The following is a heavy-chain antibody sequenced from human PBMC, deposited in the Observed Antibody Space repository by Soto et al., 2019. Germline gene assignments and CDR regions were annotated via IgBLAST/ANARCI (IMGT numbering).Heavy chain of an antibody. Sequence: EVQLVESGGGLVQPGGSLRLSCAASGFTFGNYWMHWVRQAPGKGLVWVSRINSDGRSTTYADSVKGRFTISRDNPKNTLDLQMNSLRAEDTAVYYCVRDAIGDFPIDHWGQGTLVTVSS. J-gene: IGHJ4*02. CDR3: VRDAIGDFPIDH. V-gene: IGHV3-74*01. CDR2: INSDGRST. D-gene: IGHD3-10*01. CDR1: GFTFGNYW.